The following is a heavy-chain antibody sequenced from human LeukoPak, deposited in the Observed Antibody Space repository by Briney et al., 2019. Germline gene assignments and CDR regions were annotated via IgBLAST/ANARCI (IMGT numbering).Heavy chain of an antibody. V-gene: IGHV3-7*01. CDR2: IKQDGSEK. CDR1: GFTFSSYW. J-gene: IGHJ3*02. CDR3: ARDLQVVVITTNAFDI. D-gene: IGHD3-22*01. Sequence: PGGSLRLSCAASGFTFSSYWMSWVRQAPGKGLEWVANIKQDGSEKYYVDSVKGRFTISRDNAKNSLYLQMNSLRAEDTAVYYCARDLQVVVITTNAFDIWGQGTMVTVSP.